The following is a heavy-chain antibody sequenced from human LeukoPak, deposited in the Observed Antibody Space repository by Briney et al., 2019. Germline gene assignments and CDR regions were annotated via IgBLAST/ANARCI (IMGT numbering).Heavy chain of an antibody. Sequence: SETLSLTCTVSGGSISSYYWSWIRQPPGKGLEWIGYIYYSGCTNYNPSLKSRVTISVDTSKNQFSLKLSSVTAADTAVYYCARGITIFGVAPFDYWGQGTLVTVYS. V-gene: IGHV4-59*01. D-gene: IGHD3-3*01. CDR3: ARGITIFGVAPFDY. J-gene: IGHJ4*02. CDR1: GGSISSYY. CDR2: IYYSGCT.